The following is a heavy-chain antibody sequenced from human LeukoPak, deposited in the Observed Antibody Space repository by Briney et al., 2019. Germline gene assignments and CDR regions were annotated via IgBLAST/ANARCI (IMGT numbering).Heavy chain of an antibody. CDR1: GYTFTSYD. J-gene: IGHJ4*02. D-gene: IGHD1-26*01. CDR3: ARGRHRSGSYYGY. V-gene: IGHV1-8*03. Sequence: GASVKVSCKASGYTFTSYDINWVRQATGQGLEWMGWMNPNSGNTGYAQKFQGRVTITRNTSISTAYMELSSLRSEDTAVYYCARGRHRSGSYYGYWGQGTLVTVSS. CDR2: MNPNSGNT.